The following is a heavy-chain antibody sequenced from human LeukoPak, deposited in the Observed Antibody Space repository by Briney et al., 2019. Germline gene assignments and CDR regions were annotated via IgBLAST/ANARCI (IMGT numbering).Heavy chain of an antibody. Sequence: PGGSLRLSCAASGFTVSSSYMSWVRQAPGKGLEWVSVIYSGGSTYYADSVRGRFTISRDNSKNTLYLQMNSLRAEDTAVYYCASHSSSWYIPYYGMDVWGQGTPVTVSS. CDR1: GFTVSSSY. CDR2: IYSGGST. V-gene: IGHV3-66*02. CDR3: ASHSSSWYIPYYGMDV. D-gene: IGHD6-13*01. J-gene: IGHJ6*02.